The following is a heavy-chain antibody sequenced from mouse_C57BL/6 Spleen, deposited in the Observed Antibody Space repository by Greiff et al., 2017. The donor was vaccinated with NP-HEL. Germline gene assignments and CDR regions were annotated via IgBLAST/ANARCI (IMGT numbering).Heavy chain of an antibody. CDR3: ARDWDYDGAY. D-gene: IGHD2-4*01. CDR1: GFTFSSYA. CDR2: ISDGGSYT. J-gene: IGHJ3*01. V-gene: IGHV5-4*01. Sequence: EVHLVESGGGLVKPGGSLKLSCAASGFTFSSYAMSWVRQTPEKRLEWVATISDGGSYTYYPDNVKGRFTISRDNAKNNLYLQMSHLKSEDTAMYYCARDWDYDGAYWGQGTLVTVSA.